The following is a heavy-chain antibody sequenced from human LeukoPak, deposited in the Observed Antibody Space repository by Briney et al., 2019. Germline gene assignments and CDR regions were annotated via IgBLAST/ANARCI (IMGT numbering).Heavy chain of an antibody. CDR2: ISSSSSTI. Sequence: PGGSLRLSCAASGFTFSSYSMNWVRQAPGKGLEWVSYISSSSSTIYYADSVKGRFTISRDNAKNSLYLQMNSLRAEDTAVYYCARRAMIVGREFDYWGQGTLVTVSS. CDR3: ARRAMIVGREFDY. D-gene: IGHD3-22*01. J-gene: IGHJ4*02. V-gene: IGHV3-48*04. CDR1: GFTFSSYS.